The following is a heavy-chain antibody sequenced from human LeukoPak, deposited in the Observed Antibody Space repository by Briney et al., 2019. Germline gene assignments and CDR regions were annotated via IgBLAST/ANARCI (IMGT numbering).Heavy chain of an antibody. CDR1: GGSFSGYY. J-gene: IGHJ4*02. V-gene: IGHV4-34*01. Sequence: PSETLSLTCAVYGGSFSGYYWSWIRQPPGKGLEWIGEINHSGGTNYNPSLKSRVTISVDTSKNQFSLKLSSVTAADTAVYYCARAAWASPIWGQGTLVTVSS. CDR3: ARAAWASPI. D-gene: IGHD3-16*01. CDR2: INHSGGT.